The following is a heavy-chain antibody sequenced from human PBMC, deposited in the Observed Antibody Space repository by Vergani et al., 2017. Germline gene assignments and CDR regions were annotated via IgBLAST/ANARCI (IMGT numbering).Heavy chain of an antibody. CDR3: ARERVSSRPPRAFDI. V-gene: IGHV4-34*01. D-gene: IGHD2-2*01. Sequence: QVQLQQWGAGLLQPSETLSLTCAVYGGSFSGYYWSWIRQPPGKGLEWIGEINHSGSTNYNPSLKSRVTISVDTSKNQFSLKLSSVTAADTALYYCARERVSSRPPRAFDIWGQGTMVTVSS. CDR1: GGSFSGYY. CDR2: INHSGST. J-gene: IGHJ3*02.